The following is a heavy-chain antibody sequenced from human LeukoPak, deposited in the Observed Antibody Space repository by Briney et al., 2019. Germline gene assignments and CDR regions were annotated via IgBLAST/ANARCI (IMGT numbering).Heavy chain of an antibody. CDR3: ARSNYYDILTGYYTVDY. D-gene: IGHD3-9*01. CDR2: ISSSSSYI. J-gene: IGHJ4*02. CDR1: GFTFSSCS. Sequence: GGSLILSCAASGFTFSSCSMNWVRQAPGKGLEWVSSISSSSSYIYYADSVKGRFTISRDNAKNSLYLQMNSLRAEDTAVYYCARSNYYDILTGYYTVDYWGQGTLVTVSS. V-gene: IGHV3-21*01.